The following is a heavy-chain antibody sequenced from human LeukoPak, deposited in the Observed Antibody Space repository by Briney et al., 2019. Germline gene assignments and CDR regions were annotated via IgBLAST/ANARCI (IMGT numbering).Heavy chain of an antibody. D-gene: IGHD3-3*01. CDR2: ISHRGRT. Sequence: PSETLSLTCAVYGGSVSSYYWSSIRQTPGKGLEWIGEISHRGRTHYNPSLKGRVTMSVDTSKNQFALEVGSVTAADTAVYYCARLPLYFLEPFDYWGQGILVTVSS. J-gene: IGHJ4*02. V-gene: IGHV4-34*01. CDR1: GGSVSSYY. CDR3: ARLPLYFLEPFDY.